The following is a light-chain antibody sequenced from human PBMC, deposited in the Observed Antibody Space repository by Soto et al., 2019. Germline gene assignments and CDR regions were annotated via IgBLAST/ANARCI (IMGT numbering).Light chain of an antibody. J-gene: IGLJ1*01. CDR2: AHN. Sequence: QSVLTQPPSVSGAPGQRVTISCTGSSSNIGAGYDVHWYQQLPGTAPKLLIYAHNNRPSGVPDRFSGSKSGTSASLAITGRQAEDEADYYCQSYDSSLSGHYVFGTGTKLTVL. CDR1: SSNIGAGYD. V-gene: IGLV1-40*01. CDR3: QSYDSSLSGHYV.